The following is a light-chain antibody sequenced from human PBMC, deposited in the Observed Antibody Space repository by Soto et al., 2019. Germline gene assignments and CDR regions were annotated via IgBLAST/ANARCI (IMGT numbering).Light chain of an antibody. Sequence: QLVLTQPPSASGTPGQRVAISCSGSSSNIGSNFVHWYQQLPGAAPKLLIYTNNQRPSGVPDRFSGSKSGPSASLATSGLRSEDEADYYCATWDDILSGVVFGGGTKLTVL. CDR1: SSNIGSNF. V-gene: IGLV1-47*01. CDR2: TNN. J-gene: IGLJ2*01. CDR3: ATWDDILSGVV.